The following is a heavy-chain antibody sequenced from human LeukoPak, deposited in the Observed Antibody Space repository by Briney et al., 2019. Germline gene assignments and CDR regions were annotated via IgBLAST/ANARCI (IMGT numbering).Heavy chain of an antibody. V-gene: IGHV1-69*13. J-gene: IGHJ6*03. Sequence: ASVKVSCKASGGTFSSYAISWVRQAPGQGLEWMGGIIPIFGTANYAQKFQGRVTITADESTSTAYMELSSLRSEGTAVYYCASWCRPEYDFWSGYYKDDYYYYMDVWGKGTTVTVSS. CDR1: GGTFSSYA. CDR3: ASWCRPEYDFWSGYYKDDYYYYMDV. D-gene: IGHD3-3*01. CDR2: IIPIFGTA.